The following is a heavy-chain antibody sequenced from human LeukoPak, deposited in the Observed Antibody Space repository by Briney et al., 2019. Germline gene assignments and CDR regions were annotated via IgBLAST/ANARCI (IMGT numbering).Heavy chain of an antibody. D-gene: IGHD2-21*02. CDR2: ISWNSGSI. CDR1: GFTFDDYA. J-gene: IGHJ3*02. V-gene: IGHV3-9*01. CDR3: ARDPHPYCGGDCYSHDAFDI. Sequence: GGSLRLSCTASGFTFDDYAMYWVRQAPGKGLEWVSGISWNSGSIAYADSVKGRFTISGDNSKNTLYLQMNSLRAEDTAVYYCARDPHPYCGGDCYSHDAFDIWGQGTMVTVSS.